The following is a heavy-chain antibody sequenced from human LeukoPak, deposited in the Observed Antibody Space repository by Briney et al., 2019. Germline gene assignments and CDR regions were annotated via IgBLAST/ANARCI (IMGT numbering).Heavy chain of an antibody. CDR3: ARGDQVGATLS. Sequence: GGSLRLSCAASGFTFSSYSMNWVRQDPGKGLEWVSSISSSSSYIYYADSVKGRFTISRDNAKNSLYLQMNSLRAEDTAVYYCARGDQVGATLSWGQGTLVTVSS. CDR1: GFTFSSYS. J-gene: IGHJ4*02. CDR2: ISSSSSYI. V-gene: IGHV3-21*01. D-gene: IGHD1-26*01.